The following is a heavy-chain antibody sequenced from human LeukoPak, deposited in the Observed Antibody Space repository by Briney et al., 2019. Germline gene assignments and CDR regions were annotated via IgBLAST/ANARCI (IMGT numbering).Heavy chain of an antibody. J-gene: IGHJ4*02. CDR1: GGSISSYY. D-gene: IGHD3-16*01. CDR2: IYTSGST. Sequence: PSETLSLTSTVSGGSISSYYWSWIRQPPGKGLEWIGYIYTSGSTNYNPSLKSRVTISVDTSKNQFSLKLSSVTAADTAVYYCARHASRTYYFDYWGQGTLVTVSS. CDR3: ARHASRTYYFDY. V-gene: IGHV4-4*09.